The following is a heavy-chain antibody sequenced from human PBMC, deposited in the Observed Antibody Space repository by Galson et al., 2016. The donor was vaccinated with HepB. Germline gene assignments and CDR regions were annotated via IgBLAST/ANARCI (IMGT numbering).Heavy chain of an antibody. D-gene: IGHD3-3*01. CDR3: TRRPARVSPRVAGVGGMDV. CDR2: MKPNSGNT. Sequence: SVTVSCQAPAYTLLAFDIHWVRQATGQGLEWMGWMKPNSGNTAYAQKFQGRVTMTRDTSIGTVYMDLSSLTSEYTAVYYCTRRPARVSPRVAGVGGMDVWGQGTTVTVAS. CDR1: AYTLLAFD. V-gene: IGHV1-8*01. J-gene: IGHJ6*02.